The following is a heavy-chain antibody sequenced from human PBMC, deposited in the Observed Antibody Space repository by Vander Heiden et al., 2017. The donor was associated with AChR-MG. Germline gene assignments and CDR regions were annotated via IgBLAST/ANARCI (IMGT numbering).Heavy chain of an antibody. J-gene: IGHJ4*02. CDR1: GLTFRNAC. Sequence: EVQLVESGGGLVKPGGSLRLSCAASGLTFRNACMGWVRQAPGKGLEWGGRIKSKTDGGTTDYAAPVKGRFTISRDDSKNTLYLQMNSLKTEDTAVYYCTTDSGGLAAAGTYQLGYWGQGTLVTVSS. D-gene: IGHD6-13*01. CDR2: IKSKTDGGTT. V-gene: IGHV3-15*01. CDR3: TTDSGGLAAAGTYQLGY.